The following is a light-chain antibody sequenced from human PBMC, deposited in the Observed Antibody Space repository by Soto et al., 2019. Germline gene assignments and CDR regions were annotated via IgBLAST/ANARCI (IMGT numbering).Light chain of an antibody. CDR3: CSYAGGHTWV. V-gene: IGLV2-18*02. Sequence: QSVLTQPRSVSGSPGQSVTSPCTGLSRDGASYNRVSWYQQPPGTAPRLIIYEVSNRPSGVPGRFSGSRSGNTASLAISGLQAEDEADYYCCSYAGGHTWVFGSGTKVPV. CDR1: SRDGASYNR. J-gene: IGLJ1*01. CDR2: EVS.